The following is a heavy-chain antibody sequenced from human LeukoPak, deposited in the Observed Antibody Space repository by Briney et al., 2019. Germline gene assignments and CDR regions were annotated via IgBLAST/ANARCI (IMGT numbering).Heavy chain of an antibody. CDR1: GFTFSKYT. J-gene: IGHJ4*02. CDR2: ISGSGAST. CDR3: AKGGVSYTYYFDC. Sequence: GGSLRLSCVASGFTFSKYTMSWVRQAPGKGLEWVSGISGSGASTYSADFVKGRFTISRDTSKNTLYLQLNSLRAEDTAVYYCAKGGVSYTYYFDCWGQGALVTVSS. D-gene: IGHD2-8*01. V-gene: IGHV3-23*01.